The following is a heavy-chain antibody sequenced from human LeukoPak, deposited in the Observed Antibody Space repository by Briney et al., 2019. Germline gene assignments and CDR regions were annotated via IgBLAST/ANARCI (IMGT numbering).Heavy chain of an antibody. D-gene: IGHD3-10*01. V-gene: IGHV3-23*01. J-gene: IGHJ6*03. CDR2: ISGSGGST. CDR1: EFTFSGYA. Sequence: PGGSLRLSCVASEFTFSGYAMSWVRQVPGKGLEWVSVISGSGGSTYYADSAEGRITISRDNSKNTLYLQINSLRAEDTAVYYCAKDRQGFGFGEQLDYYYMDVWGKGPTVTVSS. CDR3: AKDRQGFGFGEQLDYYYMDV.